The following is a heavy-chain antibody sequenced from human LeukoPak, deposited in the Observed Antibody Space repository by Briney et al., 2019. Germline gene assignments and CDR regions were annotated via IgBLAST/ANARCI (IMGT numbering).Heavy chain of an antibody. CDR2: ITAGDGDT. V-gene: IGHV3-23*01. CDR1: GFTFTTYA. CDR3: AKDGGVAGVFRAFDY. Sequence: PGGSLRLSCAASGFTFTTYAMTWVRQAPGKGLEWVSLITAGDGDTYYADSVKGRFTVSRDNSKNTLYLQMNSLRAEDTAVYFCAKDGGVAGVFRAFDYWGQGTLVTVSS. J-gene: IGHJ4*02. D-gene: IGHD6-19*01.